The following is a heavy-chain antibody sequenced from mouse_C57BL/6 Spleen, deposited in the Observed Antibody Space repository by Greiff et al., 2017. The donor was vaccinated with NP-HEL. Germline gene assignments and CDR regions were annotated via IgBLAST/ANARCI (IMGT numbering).Heavy chain of an antibody. Sequence: EVHLVESGGGLVKPGGSLKLSCAASGFTFSRYAMSWVRQTPEQRLEWVATISDGGSYTYYPDNVKGRFTISRDNAKNNLYLQMSHLKSEDTAMYYCAREDFDYWGQGTTLTVSS. V-gene: IGHV5-4*01. CDR1: GFTFSRYA. CDR2: ISDGGSYT. CDR3: AREDFDY. J-gene: IGHJ2*01.